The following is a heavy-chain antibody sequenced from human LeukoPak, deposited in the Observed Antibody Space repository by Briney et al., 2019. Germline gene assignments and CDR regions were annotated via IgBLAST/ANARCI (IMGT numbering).Heavy chain of an antibody. J-gene: IGHJ4*02. CDR2: INHSGST. Sequence: PSETLSLTCAVYGGSFSGYYWSWIRQPPGKGLEWIGEINHSGSTNYNPSLKSRVTISVDTSKNQFSLKLSSVTAADTAVYYCASTSYYNFWSGYDYWGQGTLVTVSS. CDR1: GGSFSGYY. CDR3: ASTSYYNFWSGYDY. D-gene: IGHD3-3*01. V-gene: IGHV4-34*01.